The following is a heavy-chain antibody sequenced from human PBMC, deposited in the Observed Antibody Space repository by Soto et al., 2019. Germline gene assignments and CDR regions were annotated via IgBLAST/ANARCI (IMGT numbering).Heavy chain of an antibody. V-gene: IGHV4-34*01. CDR2: INHSGST. CDR1: GGSISSYY. D-gene: IGHD2-15*01. Sequence: SETLSLTCTVSGGSISSYYWSWIRQPPGKGLEWIGEINHSGSTNYNPSLKSRVTISVDTSKNQFSLKLSSVTAADTAVYYCASREDIVVVVAATPGWFDPWGQGTLVTVSS. J-gene: IGHJ5*02. CDR3: ASREDIVVVVAATPGWFDP.